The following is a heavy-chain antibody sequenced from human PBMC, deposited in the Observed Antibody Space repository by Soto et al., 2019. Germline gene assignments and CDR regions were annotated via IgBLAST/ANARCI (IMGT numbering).Heavy chain of an antibody. CDR3: ASYHSYDFWIGSRHYMDV. D-gene: IGHD3-3*01. CDR2: INHSGIT. V-gene: IGHV4-34*01. Sequence: QVHLEQWGAGLLKPSETLSLTCAVYGGSFSGYFWRWVRQPPGKGLEWIGEINHSGITNYNPSLKSRVTISADTSKHQFSLRLSSVTAADSGIYYCASYHSYDFWIGSRHYMDVWGRGTTVTVSS. J-gene: IGHJ6*03. CDR1: GGSFSGYF.